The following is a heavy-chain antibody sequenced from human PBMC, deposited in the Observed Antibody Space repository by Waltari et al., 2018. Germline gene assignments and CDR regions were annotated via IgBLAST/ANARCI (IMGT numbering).Heavy chain of an antibody. CDR2: EFSSGMR. J-gene: IGHJ3*02. CDR1: GGSISSYY. D-gene: IGHD6-19*01. CDR3: ARKRSSGWYQADAFDI. V-gene: IGHV4-59*01. Sequence: QVQLQESGPGLVKPSETLSLTCTVSGGSISSYYWSWIRQPPGKGRGWVWYEFSSGMRKKSRWLRGRVTRALETSKNKLCLKLGFVNGADMAVYYCARKRSSGWYQADAFDIWGQGTMVTVSS.